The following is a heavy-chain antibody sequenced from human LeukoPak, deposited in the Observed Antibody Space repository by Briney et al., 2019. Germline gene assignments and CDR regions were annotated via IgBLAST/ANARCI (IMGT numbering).Heavy chain of an antibody. CDR2: IYHSGST. V-gene: IGHV4-38-2*02. CDR1: GYSISSGYY. J-gene: IGHJ4*02. Sequence: SETLSLTCTVSGYSISSGYYWGWIRQPPGKGLEWIGSIYHSGSTYYNPSLKSRVTISVDTSKNQFSLKLSSVTAADTAVYYCARARIDSSGWLFDYWGQGTLVTVSS. D-gene: IGHD6-19*01. CDR3: ARARIDSSGWLFDY.